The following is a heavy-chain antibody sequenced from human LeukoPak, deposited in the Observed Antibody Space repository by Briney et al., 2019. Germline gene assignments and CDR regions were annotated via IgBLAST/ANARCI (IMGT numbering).Heavy chain of an antibody. CDR1: GFTFSSFA. J-gene: IGHJ4*02. CDR3: AKRSMYSSGWSYDS. D-gene: IGHD6-19*01. V-gene: IGHV3-23*01. Sequence: PGGSLRRSCAASGFTFSSFAMNWVRQAPLKCLESVSIISGSGDTTHYTDSVKSRLTVSRDNSKNTLSLQMNSLRAEDTAEYYCAKRSMYSSGWSYDSWGQGTLVTVSS. CDR2: ISGSGDTT.